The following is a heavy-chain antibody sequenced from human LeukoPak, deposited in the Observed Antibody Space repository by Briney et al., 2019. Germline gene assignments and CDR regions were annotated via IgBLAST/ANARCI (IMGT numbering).Heavy chain of an antibody. Sequence: GGSLRLSCAASGFTFSDYYMSWIRQAPGKGLEWVSYISTSGDFIYYADSLKGRFTISRDNANNSLYLQMHSLRAEDTAVYYCARGNSHLDYWGQGTLVTVSS. V-gene: IGHV3-11*01. D-gene: IGHD2-21*01. CDR1: GFTFSDYY. J-gene: IGHJ4*02. CDR2: ISTSGDFI. CDR3: ARGNSHLDY.